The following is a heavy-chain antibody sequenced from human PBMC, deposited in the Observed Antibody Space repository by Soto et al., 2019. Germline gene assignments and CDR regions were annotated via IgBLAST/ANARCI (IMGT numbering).Heavy chain of an antibody. CDR1: GFTFDDYA. CDR3: AKGMVQYDFWSGYQK. CDR2: ISWNGGSI. Sequence: EVQLMESGGGLVQPGRSLRLSCAASGFTFDDYAMHWVRQAPGKGLEWVSGISWNGGSIHYADSVKGRFTISRDNAKSYLLLQINSLRAEDTDFYYCAKGMVQYDFWSGYQKWGQGTLVTVSS. J-gene: IGHJ4*02. V-gene: IGHV3-9*01. D-gene: IGHD3-3*01.